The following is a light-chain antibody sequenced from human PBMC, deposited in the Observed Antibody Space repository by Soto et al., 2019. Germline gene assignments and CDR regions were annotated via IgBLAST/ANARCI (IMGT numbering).Light chain of an antibody. CDR1: SPNIGAGYD. CDR3: QSYDSSLSGVV. J-gene: IGLJ2*01. V-gene: IGLV1-40*01. Sequence: QSVLTQPPSVSWAPGQRVTISCTGSSPNIGAGYDVHWYQQLPGTAPKLLSYGNSNRPSGVPDRFSGSKSGTSGSLAITGLHAEDEADYYCQSYDSSLSGVVFGGGTKVTVL. CDR2: GNS.